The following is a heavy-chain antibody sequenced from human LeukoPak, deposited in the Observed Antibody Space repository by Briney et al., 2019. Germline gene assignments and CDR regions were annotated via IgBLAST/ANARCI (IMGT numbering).Heavy chain of an antibody. CDR1: GGSFSGYY. CDR3: ARLARVGYCSGGSCRYFQH. D-gene: IGHD2-15*01. V-gene: IGHV4-34*01. Sequence: PSETLSLTCAVYGGSFSGYYWSWIRQPPGKGLEWIGEINHSGSTNYIPSLKSRVTISVDTSKNQFSLKLSSVTAADTAVYYCARLARVGYCSGGSCRYFQHWGQGTLVTVSS. CDR2: INHSGST. J-gene: IGHJ1*01.